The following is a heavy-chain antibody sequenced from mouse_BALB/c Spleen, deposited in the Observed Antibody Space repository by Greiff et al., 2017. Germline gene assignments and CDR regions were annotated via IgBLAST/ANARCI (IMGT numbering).Heavy chain of an antibody. CDR3: ARNLGRHWYIDV. J-gene: IGHJ1*01. Sequence: VQLKESGPGLVKPSQSLSLTCTVTGYSITSDYAWNWIRQFPGNKLEWMGYISYSGSTSYNPSLKSRISITRDTSKNQFFLQLNSVTTEDTATYYCARNLGRHWYIDVWGAGTTVTVSS. V-gene: IGHV3-2*02. CDR1: GYSITSDYA. D-gene: IGHD4-1*01. CDR2: ISYSGST.